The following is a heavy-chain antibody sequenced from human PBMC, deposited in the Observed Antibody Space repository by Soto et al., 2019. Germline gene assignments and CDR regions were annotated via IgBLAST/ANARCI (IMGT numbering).Heavy chain of an antibody. CDR3: ARGSYYYDSSGYSDY. CDR1: GFTFSSYS. CDR2: ISSSSSYI. V-gene: IGHV3-21*01. J-gene: IGHJ4*02. Sequence: EGALRLSSAASGFTFSSYSMNWVRQARGKGLDRVSSISSSSSYISYTDSVQGRFTISRDNAKSSLYLQINSLSAEDTAVYYCARGSYYYDSSGYSDYWGQLTLVPVS. D-gene: IGHD3-22*01.